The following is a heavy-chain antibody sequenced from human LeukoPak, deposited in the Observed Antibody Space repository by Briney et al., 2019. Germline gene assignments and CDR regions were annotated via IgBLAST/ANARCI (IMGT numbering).Heavy chain of an antibody. Sequence: ASVKVSCKASGYTFTSYDISWVRQATGQGLEWMGWMNPNNGNKAYTQKFQGRVTITRNTSISTAYMELSSLKSEDTALYYCARVGHYYGSGSSYTYYYYYRDVWGKGTAVTVSS. CDR1: GYTFTSYD. D-gene: IGHD3-10*01. CDR3: ARVGHYYGSGSSYTYYYYYRDV. CDR2: MNPNNGNK. V-gene: IGHV1-8*03. J-gene: IGHJ6*03.